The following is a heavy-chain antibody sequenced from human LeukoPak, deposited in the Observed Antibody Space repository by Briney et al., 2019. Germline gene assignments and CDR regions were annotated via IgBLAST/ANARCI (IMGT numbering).Heavy chain of an antibody. Sequence: SETLSLTCFVSGGSISNNYWSWIRPSPEKGLEWIGYIHSSGSTDYNPSVKSGVVGSVDTSKNQFSLKLYSVTAADTAVYYCARHGLKLVGASTIYFDNWGQGTLVTVSS. CDR3: ARHGLKLVGASTIYFDN. V-gene: IGHV4-59*08. CDR2: IHSSGST. CDR1: GGSISNNY. J-gene: IGHJ4*02. D-gene: IGHD1-26*01.